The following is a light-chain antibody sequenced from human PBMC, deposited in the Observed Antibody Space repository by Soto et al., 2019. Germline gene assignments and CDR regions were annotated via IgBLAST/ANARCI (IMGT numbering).Light chain of an antibody. J-gene: IGKJ2*01. Sequence: DIVMTQSPDSLAVSLGERATINCKSSQTILYSPNNKNYLAWYQQKPGQPPKLLIYWASTRESGVPDRFSGSGSGTDFTLPITSLQAKEVEFFYCKEYYSTPHIFARGPKLELK. CDR2: WAS. CDR3: KEYYSTPHI. V-gene: IGKV4-1*01. CDR1: QTILYSPNNKNY.